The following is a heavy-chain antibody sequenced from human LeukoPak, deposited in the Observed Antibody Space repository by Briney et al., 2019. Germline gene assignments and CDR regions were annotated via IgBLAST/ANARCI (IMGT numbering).Heavy chain of an antibody. Sequence: GGSLRLSCAASGFTVSSNYMSWVRQAPGKGLEWVSVIYSGGSTYYADSVKGRFTISRDNSKNTLYLQMNSLRAEDTAVYYCTGGTMIRGVTFDYWGQGTLVTVSS. CDR1: GFTVSSNY. V-gene: IGHV3-66*01. J-gene: IGHJ4*02. CDR3: TGGTMIRGVTFDY. CDR2: IYSGGST. D-gene: IGHD3-10*01.